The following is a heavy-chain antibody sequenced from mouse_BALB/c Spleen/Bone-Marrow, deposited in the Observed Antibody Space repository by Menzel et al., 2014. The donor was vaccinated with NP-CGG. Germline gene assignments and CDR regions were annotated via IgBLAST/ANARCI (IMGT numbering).Heavy chain of an antibody. D-gene: IGHD1-1*01. CDR1: GFNIKDTY. CDR2: IDPANGNT. V-gene: IGHV14-3*02. Sequence: VQLKDSGAELVKPGASVKLSCTASGFNIKDTYMHWVKQRPEQGLEWIGRIDPANGNTKYDPKFQGKATITADTSSNTAYLQLSSLTSEDTAVYYCARYYYGSSYFDYWGQGPTRSVPS. J-gene: IGHJ2*01. CDR3: ARYYYGSSYFDY.